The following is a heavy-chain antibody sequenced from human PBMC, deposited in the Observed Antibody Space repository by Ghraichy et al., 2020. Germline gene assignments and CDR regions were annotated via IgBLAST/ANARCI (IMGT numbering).Heavy chain of an antibody. V-gene: IGHV3-48*03. CDR3: AREGYSYGSFYYFDY. J-gene: IGHJ4*02. CDR1: GFTFSSFE. CDR2: ISSSGSTI. Sequence: GESLNISCAASGFTFSSFEMNWVRQAPGKGLEWVSYISSSGSTIYYADSVKGRFTISRDNAKNSLYLQMNSLRAEDTAVYYCAREGYSYGSFYYFDYWGQGTLVTVSS. D-gene: IGHD5-18*01.